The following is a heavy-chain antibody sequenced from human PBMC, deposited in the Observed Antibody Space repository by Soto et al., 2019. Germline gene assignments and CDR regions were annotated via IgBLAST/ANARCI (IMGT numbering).Heavy chain of an antibody. Sequence: QVQLQESGPGLVKPSQTLSLTCTVSGGSISTGGYYWTWIRQHPGKGLEWIGYIYYSGSTYYNPSLKSRVTITVDTSKNQFSLKLSAVTAADTAVYYCARGLSVTLFDNWGQGTLVTVSS. J-gene: IGHJ4*02. CDR3: ARGLSVTLFDN. CDR1: GGSISTGGYY. CDR2: IYYSGST. D-gene: IGHD4-17*01. V-gene: IGHV4-31*03.